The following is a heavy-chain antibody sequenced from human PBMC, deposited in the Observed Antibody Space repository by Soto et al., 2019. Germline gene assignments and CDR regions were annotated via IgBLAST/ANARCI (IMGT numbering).Heavy chain of an antibody. D-gene: IGHD6-13*01. CDR3: ARDLDSSSWYSGAFDI. V-gene: IGHV3-30-3*01. J-gene: IGHJ3*02. CDR2: ISYDGSNK. CDR1: GFTFSSYA. Sequence: PWGSLRLSCAASGFTFSSYAMHWVRQAPGKGLEWVAVISYDGSNKYYADSVKGRFTISRDNSKNTLYLQMNSLRAEDTAVYYCARDLDSSSWYSGAFDIWGQGTMVTVSS.